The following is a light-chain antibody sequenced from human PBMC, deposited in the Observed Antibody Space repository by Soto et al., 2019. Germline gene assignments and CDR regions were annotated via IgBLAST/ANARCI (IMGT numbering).Light chain of an antibody. CDR1: NSNIGSNH. J-gene: IGLJ2*01. Sequence: QSVLTQPPSASGTPGQRVAIPCSGSNSNIGSNHVNWYQQLPGTAPKLLIYGNNQRPSGVPDRFSGSRSGTSASLAISGLQSEDEADYYCAAWEDSLNGHVVFGGGTKVTVL. CDR3: AAWEDSLNGHVV. V-gene: IGLV1-44*01. CDR2: GNN.